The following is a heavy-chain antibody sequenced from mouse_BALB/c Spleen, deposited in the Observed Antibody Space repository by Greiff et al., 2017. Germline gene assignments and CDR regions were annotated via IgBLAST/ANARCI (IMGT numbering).Heavy chain of an antibody. CDR2: ISSGSSTI. V-gene: IGHV5-17*02. CDR1: GFTFSSFG. D-gene: IGHD2-4*01. CDR3: ARENYDYDEGFAY. J-gene: IGHJ3*01. Sequence: EVKLVESGGGLVQPGGSRKLSCAASGFTFSSFGMHWVRQAPEKGLEWVAYISSGSSTIYYADTVKGRFTISRDNPKNTLFLQMTSLRSEDTAMYYCARENYDYDEGFAYWGQGTLVTVSA.